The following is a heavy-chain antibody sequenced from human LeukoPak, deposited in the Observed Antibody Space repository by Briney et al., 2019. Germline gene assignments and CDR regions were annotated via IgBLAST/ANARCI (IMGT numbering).Heavy chain of an antibody. CDR1: GYRFTDYW. J-gene: IGHJ4*02. CDR3: ARHAYYYDNNGYYFGY. D-gene: IGHD3-22*01. Sequence: GESLKISCKGSGYRFTDYWIGWVRQMPGKGLDWMGIINPGEYDIRYSPSFQGQVTISADKSIDTAYLQWRSLKASDTAMYYCARHAYYYDNNGYYFGYWGQGTLVTVSS. V-gene: IGHV5-51*01. CDR2: INPGEYDI.